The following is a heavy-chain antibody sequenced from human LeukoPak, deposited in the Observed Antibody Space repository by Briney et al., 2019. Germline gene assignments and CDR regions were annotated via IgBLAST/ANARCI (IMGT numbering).Heavy chain of an antibody. V-gene: IGHV3-23*01. Sequence: PGGSLRLSCAASGFTFSNYAMSWVRQTPGKGLEWVSAISGSGGSTYYADSVKGRFTISRDNSKNTLYLQMNSLRAEDTAVYYCARSSGWWSLDYWGQGTLVTVSS. CDR1: GFTFSNYA. J-gene: IGHJ4*02. D-gene: IGHD6-19*01. CDR3: ARSSGWWSLDY. CDR2: ISGSGGST.